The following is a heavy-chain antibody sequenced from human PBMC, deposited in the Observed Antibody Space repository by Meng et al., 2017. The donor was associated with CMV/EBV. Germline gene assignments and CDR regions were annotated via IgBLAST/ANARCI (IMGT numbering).Heavy chain of an antibody. V-gene: IGHV4-61*01. Sequence: SETLSLTCTVSGGPVSSGSYYWSWIRQPPGKGLEWIGYIYYSGSTNYNPSLKSRVSISVDTSKHQFSLKLSSVTAADTAVYYCARGRDLDFWSGYYNGAFDPWGQGTLVTVSS. CDR2: IYYSGST. CDR3: ARGRDLDFWSGYYNGAFDP. CDR1: GGPVSSGSYY. J-gene: IGHJ5*02. D-gene: IGHD3-3*01.